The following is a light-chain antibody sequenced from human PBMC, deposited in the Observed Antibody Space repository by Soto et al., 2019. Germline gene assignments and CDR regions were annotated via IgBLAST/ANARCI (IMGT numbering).Light chain of an antibody. Sequence: QSVLTQPPSASGTPGQRVTISCSGSSSNIGSNVVNWYQQLPGTAPQLLIYSNNQRPSGVPARFSGSKSGTSASLAIYGLQSEDEADYYCSAWDDSLSGVVFGGGTKVTVL. CDR1: SSNIGSNV. J-gene: IGLJ3*02. CDR2: SNN. CDR3: SAWDDSLSGVV. V-gene: IGLV1-44*01.